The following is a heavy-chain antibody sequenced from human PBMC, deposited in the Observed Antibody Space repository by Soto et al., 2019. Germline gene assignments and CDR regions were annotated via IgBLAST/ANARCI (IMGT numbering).Heavy chain of an antibody. CDR1: GYTFTSYA. V-gene: IGHV1-3*01. J-gene: IGHJ6*03. CDR3: ARDTGYCSGGSCFLYYMDV. CDR2: INPANGDT. Sequence: QVPLVQSGSEVKKPGASVRLSCKASGYTFTSYAVYWVRQAPGQRLEWMGWINPANGDTKYSQQFQARVIVSRDTSASTAYMDLRSLRSEDTAVYYCARDTGYCSGGSCFLYYMDVWGKGTTVTVSS. D-gene: IGHD2-15*01.